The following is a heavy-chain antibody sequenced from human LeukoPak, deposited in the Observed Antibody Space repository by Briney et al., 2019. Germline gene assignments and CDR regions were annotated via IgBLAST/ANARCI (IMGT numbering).Heavy chain of an antibody. CDR2: IKSKTDGGTT. D-gene: IGHD1-26*01. V-gene: IGHV3-15*01. CDR1: GFTFSNAW. J-gene: IGHJ4*02. CDR3: TTGSWGADYFDY. Sequence: GGSLRLSCAASGFTFSNAWMSWVRQAPGKGLEWVGRIKSKTDGGTTDYAAPVKGRFTISRADSKNTLYLQMNSLKTEDTAVYYCTTGSWGADYFDYWGQGTLVTVSS.